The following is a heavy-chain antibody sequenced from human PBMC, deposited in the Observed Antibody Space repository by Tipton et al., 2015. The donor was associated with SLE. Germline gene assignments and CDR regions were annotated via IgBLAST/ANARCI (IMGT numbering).Heavy chain of an antibody. D-gene: IGHD5-12*01. CDR2: ISGSGGST. CDR3: AKDLGATINYFDY. CDR1: GFTFSSYA. J-gene: IGHJ4*02. Sequence: SLRLSCAASGFTFSSYAMSWVRQAPGKGLEWVSAISGSGGSTYYADSVKGRFTISRDNSKNTLYLQMNSLRAEDTAVYYCAKDLGATINYFDYWGQGTLVTVSS. V-gene: IGHV3-23*01.